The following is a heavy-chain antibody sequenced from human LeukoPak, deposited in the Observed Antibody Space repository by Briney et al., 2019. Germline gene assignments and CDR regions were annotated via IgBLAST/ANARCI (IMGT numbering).Heavy chain of an antibody. J-gene: IGHJ2*01. CDR2: ISYDGSNQ. V-gene: IGHV3-30*18. D-gene: IGHD6-19*01. CDR1: GFTFSNYG. CDR3: AKDRSGLNWYFDL. Sequence: GRSLRLSCAASGFTFSNYGMHWVRQAPGKGLEWVAIISYDGSNQYYTDSVKGRLTISRDNSKNTLYLQINSLRAEDTAVYFCAKDRSGLNWYFDLWGRGTLVTVSS.